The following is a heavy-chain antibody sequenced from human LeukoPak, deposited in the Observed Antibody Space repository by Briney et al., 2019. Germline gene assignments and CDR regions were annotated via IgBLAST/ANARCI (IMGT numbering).Heavy chain of an antibody. CDR3: ARDRAVTQDWVEFDP. CDR2: IRDSGET. J-gene: IGHJ5*02. CDR1: GFSVRNYN. Sequence: GGPLEPSVAGSGFSVRNYNITWVARAPGKGWEWASLIRDSGETFYADSVKGRFTISRDNSKNTMYLQMNRLRVEDTAVYFCARDRAVTQDWVEFDPWGQGTLVTVSS. D-gene: IGHD4-17*01. V-gene: IGHV3-66*03.